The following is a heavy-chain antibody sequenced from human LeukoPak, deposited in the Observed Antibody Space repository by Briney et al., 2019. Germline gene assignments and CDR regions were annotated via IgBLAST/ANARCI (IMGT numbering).Heavy chain of an antibody. V-gene: IGHV3-23*01. J-gene: IGHJ1*01. CDR2: ISNGGGTA. D-gene: IGHD3-22*01. CDR1: GFTFSSYP. Sequence: GGSLRLSCAASGFTFSSYPMSWVRQTPAKGLQWVSAISNGGGTAYYADSVKGRFTISRDNSKSTLYLQMNSLRAEDTAIYYCAKSAFHRVSDSSGYQHWGQGTLVTVSS. CDR3: AKSAFHRVSDSSGYQH.